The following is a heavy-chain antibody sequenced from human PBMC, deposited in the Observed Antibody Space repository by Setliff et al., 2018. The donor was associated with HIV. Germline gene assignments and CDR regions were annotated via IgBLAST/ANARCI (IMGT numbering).Heavy chain of an antibody. D-gene: IGHD1-26*01. CDR1: GGSISEYY. CDR2: IDYSGST. CDR3: ARTRAPYFFDF. J-gene: IGHJ4*02. Sequence: PSETLSLTCTVSGGSISEYYWSWIRQPPGKGLEWIGYIDYSGSTNYNPSLKSRVTISVDTSKNQFSLQLNSVTAADTAVYFCARTRAPYFFDFWGQGALVTVSS. V-gene: IGHV4-59*12.